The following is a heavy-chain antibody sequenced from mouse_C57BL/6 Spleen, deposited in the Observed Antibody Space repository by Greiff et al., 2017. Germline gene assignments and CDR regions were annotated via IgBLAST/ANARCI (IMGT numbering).Heavy chain of an antibody. CDR1: GYTFTSYW. CDR3: ARSYYFGSRRWYFDV. V-gene: IGHV1-74*01. Sequence: QVQLQQPGAELVKPGASVKLSCKASGYTFTSYWMHWVKQRPGQGLEWIGRIHPSDSDTNYNQKFKGKDTLTVDKSSSTAYMQLSSLTSADSAVYYCARSYYFGSRRWYFDVWGTGTTVTVSS. D-gene: IGHD1-1*01. CDR2: IHPSDSDT. J-gene: IGHJ1*03.